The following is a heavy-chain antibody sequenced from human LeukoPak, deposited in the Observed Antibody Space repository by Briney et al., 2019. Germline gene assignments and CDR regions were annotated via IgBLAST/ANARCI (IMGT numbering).Heavy chain of an antibody. D-gene: IGHD3-22*01. CDR2: IYYSGST. Sequence: SETLSLTCTVSGGSISSSSYYWGWIRQPPGKGLEWIGSIYYSGSTYYNPSLKSRVTISVDTSRNQFSLKLSSVTAADTAVYYCAREGSGDSSGYYPPGDYWGQGTLVTVSS. CDR3: AREGSGDSSGYYPPGDY. J-gene: IGHJ4*02. CDR1: GGSISSSSYY. V-gene: IGHV4-39*07.